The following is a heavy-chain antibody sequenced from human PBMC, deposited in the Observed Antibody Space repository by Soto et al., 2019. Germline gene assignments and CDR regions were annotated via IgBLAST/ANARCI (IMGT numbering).Heavy chain of an antibody. V-gene: IGHV3-66*01. Sequence: EVLLVESGGGLVQPGGSLRLSCAASGFTVSNNYMSWVRQAPGKGLEWVSVIYSGGTTYYLDSVKGRFTISRDNSKNTLYLQMNSLRAEDTAVYYCAREAREYCSGGSCYSRDYWGQGTLVTVSS. CDR1: GFTVSNNY. CDR2: IYSGGTT. CDR3: AREAREYCSGGSCYSRDY. D-gene: IGHD2-15*01. J-gene: IGHJ4*02.